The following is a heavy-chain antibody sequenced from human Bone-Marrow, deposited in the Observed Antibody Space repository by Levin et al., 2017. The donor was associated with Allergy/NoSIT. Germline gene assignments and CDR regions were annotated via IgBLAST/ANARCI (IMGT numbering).Heavy chain of an antibody. Sequence: GGSLRLSCAASGFIFDDYAMHWVRQAPGKGLEWVSSISWHTATKAYADSVKGRFTISRDNAKDSLYLQMNSLRPDDTAFYYCAKDISPTTTVTLDSWGQGILVTVSS. V-gene: IGHV3-9*01. CDR1: GFIFDDYA. J-gene: IGHJ4*02. CDR2: ISWHTATK. CDR3: AKDISPTTTVTLDS. D-gene: IGHD4-17*01.